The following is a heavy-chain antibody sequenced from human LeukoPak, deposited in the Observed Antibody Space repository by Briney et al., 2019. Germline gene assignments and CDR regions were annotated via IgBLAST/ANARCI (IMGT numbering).Heavy chain of an antibody. Sequence: TSETLSLTCIVSGDSISGYYWSWIRQPPGKGLEWIAFIHSSGTTNYSPSLKSRVSISVDTSNNQFSLNVNSVTAADTAVYYCARGGASSEWFDPWGQGTLVTVSS. CDR2: IHSSGTT. CDR1: GDSISGYY. J-gene: IGHJ5*02. CDR3: ARGGASSEWFDP. D-gene: IGHD6-25*01. V-gene: IGHV4-59*01.